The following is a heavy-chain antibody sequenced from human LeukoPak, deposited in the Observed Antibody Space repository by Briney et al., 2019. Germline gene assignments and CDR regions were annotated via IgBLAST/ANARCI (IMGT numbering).Heavy chain of an antibody. CDR1: GGSFSGYY. D-gene: IGHD6-6*01. CDR2: INHSGRT. Sequence: SETLSLTCAVYGGSFSGYYWSWLPQPPGKGLEWIGEINHSGRTNYNPSLKSRVTISVDTSKNQFSLKLSSVTAADTAVYYCARGSVAARQVRVDYWGQGTLVSVSS. CDR3: ARGSVAARQVRVDY. J-gene: IGHJ4*02. V-gene: IGHV4-34*01.